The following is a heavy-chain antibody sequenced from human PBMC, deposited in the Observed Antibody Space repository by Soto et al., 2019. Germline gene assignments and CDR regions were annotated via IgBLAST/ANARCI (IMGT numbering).Heavy chain of an antibody. J-gene: IGHJ4*02. CDR3: ASLGLVGMAIITGFGFDY. CDR2: IIPIFGTA. CDR1: GGTFSSYA. D-gene: IGHD5-12*01. Sequence: QVQLVQSGAEVKKPGSSVKVSCKASGGTFSSYAISWVRQAPGQGLEWMGGIIPIFGTANYAQKFQGRVTITADESTSTAYMELSSLRSEDTAVYYCASLGLVGMAIITGFGFDYWGQGTLVTVSS. V-gene: IGHV1-69*01.